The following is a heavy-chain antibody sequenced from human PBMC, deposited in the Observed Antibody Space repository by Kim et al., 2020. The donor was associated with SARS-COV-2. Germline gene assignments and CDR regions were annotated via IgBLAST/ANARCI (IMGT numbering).Heavy chain of an antibody. V-gene: IGHV3-23*01. CDR1: GFTFSTFA. CDR2: IGTSDTST. CDR3: AKIPGSYWYLDL. D-gene: IGHD2-21*01. Sequence: GGSLRLSCAASGFTFSTFALSWVRQVPGKGLEWVSTIGTSDTSTFYADSVKGRFTVSRDNSMNTLHLQMHSLSGDDTAVYYCAKIPGSYWYLDLWGRGTLVTVSS. J-gene: IGHJ2*01.